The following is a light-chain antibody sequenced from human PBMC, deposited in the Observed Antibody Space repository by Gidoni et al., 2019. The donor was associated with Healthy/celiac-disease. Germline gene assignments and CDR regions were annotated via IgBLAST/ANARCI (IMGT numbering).Light chain of an antibody. CDR3: QQSYSAPGT. J-gene: IGKJ2*02. CDR1: QSTSNH. V-gene: IGKV1-39*01. Sequence: DIQMTQSPSSLSASVGDRVTLTCRASQSTSNHLSWYQQRLGEAPKLLIYSASSSQSGVPSRFSGNGSGTDFTLTISSLQPEDFATYYCQQSYSAPGTFGQEARLNI. CDR2: SAS.